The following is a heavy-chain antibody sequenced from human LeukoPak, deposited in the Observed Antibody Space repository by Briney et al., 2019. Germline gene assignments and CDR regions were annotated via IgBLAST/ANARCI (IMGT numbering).Heavy chain of an antibody. V-gene: IGHV3-7*03. CDR1: GFIFSSYW. Sequence: GGSLRLSCAASGFIFSSYWMSWFRQTPGKGLEWVANIKQDGSEKNYVDSVKGRFTISRDNAKNSLYLQMNSLRAEDTAVYYCVRDHRGTFDYWGQGTLVTVSS. D-gene: IGHD3-10*01. J-gene: IGHJ4*02. CDR2: IKQDGSEK. CDR3: VRDHRGTFDY.